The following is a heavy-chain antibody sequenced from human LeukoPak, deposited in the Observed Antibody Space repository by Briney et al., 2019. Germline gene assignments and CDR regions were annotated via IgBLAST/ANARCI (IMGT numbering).Heavy chain of an antibody. D-gene: IGHD6-19*01. CDR3: ARETLYSSGWYVFDY. J-gene: IGHJ4*02. CDR1: GYTFTSYG. Sequence: ASVKVSCKASGYTFTSYGISWVRQAPGQGLEWMGWISAYNGNTNYAQKLKGRVTMTTDTSTSTAYMEMRSLRSDDTAVYYCARETLYSSGWYVFDYWGQGTLVTVSS. V-gene: IGHV1-18*01. CDR2: ISAYNGNT.